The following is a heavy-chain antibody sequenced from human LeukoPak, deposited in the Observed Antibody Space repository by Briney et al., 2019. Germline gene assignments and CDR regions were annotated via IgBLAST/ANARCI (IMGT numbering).Heavy chain of an antibody. CDR3: ARDPYYYDSSGYQEAFDI. V-gene: IGHV4-4*07. J-gene: IGHJ3*02. Sequence: SETLSLTCTVSGGSISSYYWSWIRQPAGKGLEWIGCIYTSGSTNYNPSLKSRVTMSVDTSKNQFSLKLSSVTAADTAVYYCARDPYYYDSSGYQEAFDIWGQGTMVTVSS. CDR1: GGSISSYY. CDR2: IYTSGST. D-gene: IGHD3-22*01.